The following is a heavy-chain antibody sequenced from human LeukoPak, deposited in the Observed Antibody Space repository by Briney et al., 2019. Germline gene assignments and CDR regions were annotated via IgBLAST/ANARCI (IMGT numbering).Heavy chain of an antibody. Sequence: PSETLSLTCTVSGGSISSYYWSWIRQPAGKGLEWIGYIYYSGSTNYNPSLKSRVTISVDTSKNQFSLRLSSVTAADTAVYYCARDQGYSPSKWFDPWGQGTLVTVSS. V-gene: IGHV4-59*01. CDR2: IYYSGST. CDR3: ARDQGYSPSKWFDP. J-gene: IGHJ5*02. D-gene: IGHD5-12*01. CDR1: GGSISSYY.